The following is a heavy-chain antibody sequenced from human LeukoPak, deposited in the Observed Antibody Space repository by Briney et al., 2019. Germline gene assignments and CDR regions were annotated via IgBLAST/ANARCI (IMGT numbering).Heavy chain of an antibody. CDR2: ISSSSTYI. V-gene: IGHV3-21*01. Sequence: GGSLRLSCAASGFTFSSYSMNWVRQAPGKGLEWVSSISSSSTYIYYADSVKGRFTISRDNAKNSLYLQMNSLRAEDTAFYYCAREAYNAFDYWARGTLVTVSS. J-gene: IGHJ4*02. D-gene: IGHD1-1*01. CDR3: AREAYNAFDY. CDR1: GFTFSSYS.